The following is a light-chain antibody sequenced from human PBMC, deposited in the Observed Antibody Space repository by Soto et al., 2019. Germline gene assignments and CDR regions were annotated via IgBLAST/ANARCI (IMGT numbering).Light chain of an antibody. CDR2: AAF. V-gene: IGKV1-39*01. Sequence: DIQMTQSPSSLSASVGDRVTITCRASQSISSYLNWYQQKPGKAPTLLIYAAFSLQSGVPSRFSGSGSGTDFTLTISSLQPEDFATYYCQQSYSTPGTFGQGTKLEIK. J-gene: IGKJ2*02. CDR3: QQSYSTPGT. CDR1: QSISSY.